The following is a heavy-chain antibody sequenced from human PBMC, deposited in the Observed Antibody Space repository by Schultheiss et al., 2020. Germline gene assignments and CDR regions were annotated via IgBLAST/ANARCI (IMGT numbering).Heavy chain of an antibody. V-gene: IGHV4-34*01. Sequence: GSLRLSCAVYGGSFSGYYWSWIRQPPGKGLEWIGEINHSGSTNYNPSLKSRVTISVDTSKNQFSLKLSSVTAADTAVYYCARGRMQWLVWGQGTLVTGYS. D-gene: IGHD6-19*01. CDR1: GGSFSGYY. CDR3: ARGRMQWLV. CDR2: INHSGST. J-gene: IGHJ4*02.